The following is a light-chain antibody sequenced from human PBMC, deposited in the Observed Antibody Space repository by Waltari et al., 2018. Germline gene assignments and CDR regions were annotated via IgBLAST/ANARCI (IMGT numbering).Light chain of an antibody. CDR3: QHYVSLPAT. J-gene: IGKJ1*01. CDR2: HAS. CDR1: QSISKY. V-gene: IGKV3-20*01. Sequence: EIVLTQSPDTLSFSPGESATLSCRASQSISKYLAWYQQKPGQAPGLLIYHASSRSTGIPDRFSGSGFGTDFSLTISRLEPEDFAVYYCQHYVSLPATFGQGTKLEIK.